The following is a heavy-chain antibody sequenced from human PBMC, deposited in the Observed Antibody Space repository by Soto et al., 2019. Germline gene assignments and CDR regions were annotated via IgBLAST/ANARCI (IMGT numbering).Heavy chain of an antibody. V-gene: IGHV4-39*01. Sequence: PSETLSLTCTVSGGSISSSSYYWGWIRQPPGKGLEWIGSIYYSGSTYYNPSLKSRVTISVDTSKNQFSLKLSSVTAADTAVYYCASLDSGSYFYSDYWGQGTLVTVS. D-gene: IGHD1-26*01. J-gene: IGHJ4*02. CDR3: ASLDSGSYFYSDY. CDR2: IYYSGST. CDR1: GGSISSSSYY.